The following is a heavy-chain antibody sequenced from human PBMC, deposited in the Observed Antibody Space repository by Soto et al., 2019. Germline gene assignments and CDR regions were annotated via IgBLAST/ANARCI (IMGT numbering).Heavy chain of an antibody. Sequence: GASVKVSCKASGYTFTSYGISWVRQAPGQGLEWMGWISAYNGNTNYAQKLKGRVTMTTDPSTSTAYMELRSLRSDDTAVYYCARGSRAYYYDSSGYYSSRSYYYYGMDVWGQGTTVTVSS. CDR1: GYTFTSYG. V-gene: IGHV1-18*01. J-gene: IGHJ6*02. CDR3: ARGSRAYYYDSSGYYSSRSYYYYGMDV. CDR2: ISAYNGNT. D-gene: IGHD3-22*01.